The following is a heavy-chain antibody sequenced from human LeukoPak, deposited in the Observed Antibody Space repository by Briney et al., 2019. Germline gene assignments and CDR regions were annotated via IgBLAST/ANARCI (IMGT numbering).Heavy chain of an antibody. CDR3: ARLPRGATPFDY. V-gene: IGHV4-34*01. D-gene: IGHD1-26*01. Sequence: SETLSLTCAVYGGSFSGYYWSWIRQPPGKGLEWIGEINHSGSTNYNPSLKSRVTISVDTSKNQFSLKLSSVTATDTAVYYCARLPRGATPFDYWGQGTLVTVSS. CDR1: GGSFSGYY. J-gene: IGHJ4*02. CDR2: INHSGST.